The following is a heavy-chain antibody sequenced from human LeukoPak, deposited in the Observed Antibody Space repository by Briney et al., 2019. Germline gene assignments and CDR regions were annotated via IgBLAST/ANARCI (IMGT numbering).Heavy chain of an antibody. D-gene: IGHD5-12*01. CDR2: INSNSGGT. CDR1: GYTFTGYY. V-gene: IGHV1-2*02. Sequence: SVTVSCKASGYTFTGYYMHWVRQAPGQGLEWMGWINSNSGGTNYAQNPQGRVTMTRDTSITTAYMELSRLRSDDTAVYYCARDTSGYDYFDYWGQGTLVTLSS. J-gene: IGHJ4*02. CDR3: ARDTSGYDYFDY.